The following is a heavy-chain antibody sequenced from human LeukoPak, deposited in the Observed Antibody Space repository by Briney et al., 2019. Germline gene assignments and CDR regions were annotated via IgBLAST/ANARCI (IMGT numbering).Heavy chain of an antibody. CDR2: IYYTGST. CDR1: GASISSYW. J-gene: IGHJ4*02. V-gene: IGHV4-59*08. Sequence: SETLSLTCSVSGASISSYWWNWIRQPPGKGLEWIGNIYYTGSTNYNPSLKSRVTISVDTSKNQFSLKLSSVTAADTAVYYCARRVLAAGIFDYWGQGTLVTVSS. D-gene: IGHD6-13*01. CDR3: ARRVLAAGIFDY.